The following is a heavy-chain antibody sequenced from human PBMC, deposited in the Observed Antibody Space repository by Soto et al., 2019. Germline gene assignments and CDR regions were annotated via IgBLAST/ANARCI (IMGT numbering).Heavy chain of an antibody. J-gene: IGHJ4*02. CDR1: GYTFTTYG. D-gene: IGHD1-1*01. Sequence: QVHLVQSGAEVRKPGASVKVSCKGSGYTFTTYGITWVRQAPGQGLEWMGWISAHNGNTNYAQKLQGRVTVTRDTSTSTAYMELRNLRSDDTAVYYCAGGRYGDYWGEGALVTVSS. V-gene: IGHV1-18*01. CDR2: ISAHNGNT. CDR3: AGGRYGDY.